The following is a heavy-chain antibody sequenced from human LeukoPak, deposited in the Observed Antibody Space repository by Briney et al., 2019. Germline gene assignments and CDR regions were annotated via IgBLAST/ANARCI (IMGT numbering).Heavy chain of an antibody. J-gene: IGHJ5*02. CDR2: ISAYNGNT. D-gene: IGHD1-26*01. CDR3: ARDLGSWFDP. Sequence: ASVKVSCKASGGTFSSYAISWVRQAPGQGLEWMGWISAYNGNTNYAQKLQGRVTMTTDTSTSTAYMELRSLRSDDTAVYYCARDLGSWFDPWGQGTLVTVSS. V-gene: IGHV1-18*01. CDR1: GGTFSSYA.